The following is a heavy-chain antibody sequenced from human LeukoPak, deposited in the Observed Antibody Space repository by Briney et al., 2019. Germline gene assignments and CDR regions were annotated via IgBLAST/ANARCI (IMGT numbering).Heavy chain of an antibody. CDR2: INPNSGGT. Sequence: EASVKVSCKASGYTFTGYYLHWVRQAPGQGLEWMGWINPNSGGTNYAQKFQGRVTMTRDTSISTAYMELSRLRSDDTAVYYCARDPGVVVPAAIRDYYMDVWGKGTTVTISS. CDR3: ARDPGVVVPAAIRDYYMDV. CDR1: GYTFTGYY. V-gene: IGHV1-2*02. J-gene: IGHJ6*03. D-gene: IGHD2-2*01.